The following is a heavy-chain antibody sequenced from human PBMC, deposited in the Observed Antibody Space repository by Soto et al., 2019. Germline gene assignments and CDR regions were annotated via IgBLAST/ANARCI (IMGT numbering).Heavy chain of an antibody. CDR3: ARDGGYCSGGSCQNYYFDY. V-gene: IGHV4-31*03. J-gene: IGHJ4*02. CDR2: IYYSGST. CDR1: GGSISSGGYY. Sequence: TLSLTCTVSGGSISSGGYYWSWIRQHPGKGLEWIGYIYYSGSTYYNPPLKSRVTISVDTSKNQFSLKLSSVTAADTAVYYCARDGGYCSGGSCQNYYFDYWGQGTLVTVSS. D-gene: IGHD2-15*01.